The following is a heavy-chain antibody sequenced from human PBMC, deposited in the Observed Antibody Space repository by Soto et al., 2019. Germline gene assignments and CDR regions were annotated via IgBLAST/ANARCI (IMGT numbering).Heavy chain of an antibody. CDR2: INHSGST. CDR3: ARGRLHLGELSYNYLDF. CDR1: GGSFSGYF. V-gene: IGHV4-34*01. Sequence: SETLSLTCAVYGGSFSGYFWSWIRQSPGKGLEWIGEINHSGSTDYIPSLKSRVTISVDTSKNQFSLKLSSVTAADTAVYYCARGRLHLGELSYNYLDFWGQGTLVTVSS. J-gene: IGHJ4*02. D-gene: IGHD3-16*02.